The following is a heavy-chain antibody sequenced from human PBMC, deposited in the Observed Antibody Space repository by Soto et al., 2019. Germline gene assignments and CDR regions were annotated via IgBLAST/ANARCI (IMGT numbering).Heavy chain of an antibody. J-gene: IGHJ5*02. V-gene: IGHV3-21*01. Sequence: GGSLRLSCAASGFTFSSYSMNWVRQAPGKGLEWVSSISSSSSYIYYADSVKGRFTISRDNATNSLYLQMNSLRAEDTAGYYWARGFGGVTIFGVVIGQLDPWGQGTRGTVSS. D-gene: IGHD3-3*01. CDR2: ISSSSSYI. CDR3: ARGFGGVTIFGVVIGQLDP. CDR1: GFTFSSYS.